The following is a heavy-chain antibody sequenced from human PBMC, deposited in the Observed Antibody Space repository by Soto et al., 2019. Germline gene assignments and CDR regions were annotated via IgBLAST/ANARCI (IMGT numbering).Heavy chain of an antibody. Sequence: GGSLRLSCAASGFTFSSYSMNWARQAPGKGLEWVSYISSSSGVIYYADSVKGRFTISRDNAESSLYLQMNSLRDEDTAVYYCARDQLMVYDSVYYGLDVWGQGTTVTVSS. CDR2: ISSSSGVI. CDR1: GFTFSSYS. D-gene: IGHD2-8*01. V-gene: IGHV3-48*02. J-gene: IGHJ6*02. CDR3: ARDQLMVYDSVYYGLDV.